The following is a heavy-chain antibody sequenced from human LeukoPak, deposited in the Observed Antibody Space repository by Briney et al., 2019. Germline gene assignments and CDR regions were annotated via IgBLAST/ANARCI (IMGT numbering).Heavy chain of an antibody. CDR1: GYTFTGYY. CDR2: INPNSGGT. Sequence: ASVKVSCKASGYTFTGYYMHWVRQAPGQGLEWMGRINPNSGGTNYAQKFQGRVTMTRDTPISTAYMELSRLRSDDTAVYYCARYSSGWYFDYWGQGTLVTVSS. V-gene: IGHV1-2*06. J-gene: IGHJ4*02. CDR3: ARYSSGWYFDY. D-gene: IGHD6-19*01.